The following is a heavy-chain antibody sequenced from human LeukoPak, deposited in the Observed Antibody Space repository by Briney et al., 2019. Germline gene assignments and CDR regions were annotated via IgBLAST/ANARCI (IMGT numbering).Heavy chain of an antibody. Sequence: SETLSLTCTVSGGSISSYYWSWIRQPPGKGLEWIGYIYYSGSTNYNPSLKSRVTISVDTSKNQFSLKLSSVTAADTAVYYCARRGALDGYNYRGPVYFDYWGQGTLVTVSS. D-gene: IGHD5-24*01. CDR1: GGSISSYY. V-gene: IGHV4-59*08. J-gene: IGHJ4*02. CDR3: ARRGALDGYNYRGPVYFDY. CDR2: IYYSGST.